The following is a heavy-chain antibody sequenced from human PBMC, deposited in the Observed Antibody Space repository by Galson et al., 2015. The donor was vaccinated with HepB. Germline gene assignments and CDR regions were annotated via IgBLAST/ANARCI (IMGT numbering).Heavy chain of an antibody. CDR2: IYYTGST. J-gene: IGHJ3*02. CDR3: ARQDGHNEPDAFDI. CDR1: GGSISSYY. Sequence: ETLSLTCTVSGGSISSYYWSWIRQPPGKGLEWIGYIYYTGSTDYNPSLRSRVTISVDTSKNQFSLKLRSVTAADTAVYYCARQDGHNEPDAFDIWGQGTMVTVSS. V-gene: IGHV4-59*01. D-gene: IGHD5-24*01.